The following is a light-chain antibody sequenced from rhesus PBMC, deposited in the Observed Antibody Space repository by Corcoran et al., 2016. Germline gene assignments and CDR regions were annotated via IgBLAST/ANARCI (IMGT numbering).Light chain of an antibody. V-gene: IGKV1-69*01. Sequence: DIQMTQSPSSLSASVGDTVTLTCRASQGIRDWLAWYQQKPGKAPNLLIYRASISESGVPSRFSGRGYGTDFTLTINGLKPEDIATYYCPQHDDAPFSFGQGTKVEI. CDR3: PQHDDAPFS. J-gene: IGKJ2*01. CDR1: QGIRDW. CDR2: RAS.